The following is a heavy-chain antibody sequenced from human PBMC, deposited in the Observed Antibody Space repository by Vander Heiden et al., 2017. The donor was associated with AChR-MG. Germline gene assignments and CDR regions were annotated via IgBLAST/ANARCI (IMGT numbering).Heavy chain of an antibody. Sequence: QVQLVQSGAEVKKPGASVKVSCTASGYTFTGYYMHWVRQAPGQGLEWMGWINPNSGGTNYAQKFQGRVTMTRDTSISTAYMELSRLRSDDTAVYYCARVPRYCSSTSCYLNWFDPWGQGTLVTVSS. CDR1: GYTFTGYY. J-gene: IGHJ5*02. V-gene: IGHV1-2*02. CDR2: INPNSGGT. D-gene: IGHD2-2*01. CDR3: ARVPRYCSSTSCYLNWFDP.